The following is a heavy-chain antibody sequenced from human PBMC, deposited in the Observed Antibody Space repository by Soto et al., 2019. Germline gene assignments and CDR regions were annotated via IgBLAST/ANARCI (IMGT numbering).Heavy chain of an antibody. J-gene: IGHJ4*02. CDR3: VHHGGDPYYHDF. Sequence: KTSETLSLTCAVSGGSLSSSSLWSCVRQPPGKALEWLGEIYYSGSTKYNPSLNSRVTISADQSKNDFSLRLSSVTAADTAVYYCVHHGGDPYYHDFWGQGMLVTVYS. V-gene: IGHV4-4*02. CDR2: IYYSGST. CDR1: GGSLSSSSL. D-gene: IGHD4-17*01.